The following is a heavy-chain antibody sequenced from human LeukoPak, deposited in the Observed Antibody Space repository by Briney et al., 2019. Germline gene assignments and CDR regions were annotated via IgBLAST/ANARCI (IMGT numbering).Heavy chain of an antibody. CDR3: ARHAAGHSGSWFYYYYMDV. V-gene: IGHV4-39*01. CDR2: IYYSGST. J-gene: IGHJ6*03. D-gene: IGHD1-26*01. Sequence: GSLRLSCAASGFTFSSYEMNWVRQAPGKGLEWIGSIYYSGSTNYNPSLKSRVTISVDTSKNQFSLKLSSVTAADTAVYYCARHAAGHSGSWFYYYYMDVWGKGTTVTISS. CDR1: GFTFSSYE.